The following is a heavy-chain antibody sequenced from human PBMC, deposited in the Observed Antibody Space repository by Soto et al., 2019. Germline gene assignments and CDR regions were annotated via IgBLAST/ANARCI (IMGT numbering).Heavy chain of an antibody. Sequence: SETLSLTCTVSGGSISSYYWSWIRQPPGKGLEWIGYIYYSGSTNYNPSLKSRVTISVDTSKNQFSLKLSSVTAADTAVYYCASSSYYDFWSGYSPFDYWGQGTLVTVSS. CDR1: GGSISSYY. D-gene: IGHD3-3*01. V-gene: IGHV4-59*08. J-gene: IGHJ4*02. CDR2: IYYSGST. CDR3: ASSSYYDFWSGYSPFDY.